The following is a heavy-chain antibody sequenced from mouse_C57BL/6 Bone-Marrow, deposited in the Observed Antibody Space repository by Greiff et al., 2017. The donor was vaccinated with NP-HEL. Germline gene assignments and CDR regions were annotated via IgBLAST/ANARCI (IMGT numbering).Heavy chain of an antibody. V-gene: IGHV1-64*01. CDR3: ARRRTGHYFDY. CDR1: GYTFTSYW. Sequence: QVQLQHSGAELVKPGASVKLSCKASGYTFTSYWMHWVKQRPGQGLEWIGMIHPNSGSTNYNEKFKSKATLTVDKSSSTAYMQLSSLTSEDSAVDYCARRRTGHYFDYWGQGTTLTVSS. CDR2: IHPNSGST. J-gene: IGHJ2*01.